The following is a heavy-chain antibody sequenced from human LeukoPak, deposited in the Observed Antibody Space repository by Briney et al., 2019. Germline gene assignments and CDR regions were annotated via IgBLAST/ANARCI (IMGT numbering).Heavy chain of an antibody. CDR1: GFTFSSYG. CDR2: ISYDGSNK. V-gene: IGHV3-30*18. Sequence: GGSLRLSCAASGFTFSSYGMHWVRQAPGKGLEWVAVISYDGSNKYYADSVKGRFTISRDNSKNTLYLQMNSLRDEDTAVYYCAKVFATATTFYYFDYWGQGTLVTVSS. J-gene: IGHJ4*02. D-gene: IGHD4-17*01. CDR3: AKVFATATTFYYFDY.